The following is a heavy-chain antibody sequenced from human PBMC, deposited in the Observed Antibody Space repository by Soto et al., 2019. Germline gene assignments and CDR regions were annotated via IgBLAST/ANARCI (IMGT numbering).Heavy chain of an antibody. J-gene: IGHJ4*02. V-gene: IGHV3-23*01. CDR1: GFTFNNFA. CDR2: ISDDGHDT. Sequence: PGGSLRLSCAAFGFTFNNFAMSWVRQAPGKGLEWVSGISDDGHDTFYADSVKGRFTISRDNSKNTLYLQMNSLRAEDTAVYYCAKVPFGFTYGKFDYWGQGTLVTVSS. CDR3: AKVPFGFTYGKFDY. D-gene: IGHD3-3*01.